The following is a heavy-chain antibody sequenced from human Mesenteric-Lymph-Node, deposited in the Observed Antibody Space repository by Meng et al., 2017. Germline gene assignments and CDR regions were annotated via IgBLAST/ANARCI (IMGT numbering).Heavy chain of an antibody. V-gene: IGHV4-61*01. J-gene: IGHJ4*02. CDR2: IYDTETT. CDR3: ASLVSREYRRVDF. CDR1: GGSVSGRNYY. Sequence: QVQRQESGPRLVRPSGTLSLICSVSGGSVSGRNYYWSWIRQPPGKGLEWIGYIYDTETTNYSPSLESRVTISVDTSKNQFSLNLSSVTAADTAIYYCASLVSREYRRVDFWGQGTLVTVSS. D-gene: IGHD2/OR15-2a*01.